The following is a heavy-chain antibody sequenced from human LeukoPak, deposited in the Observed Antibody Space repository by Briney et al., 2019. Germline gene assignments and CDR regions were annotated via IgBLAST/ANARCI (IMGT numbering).Heavy chain of an antibody. J-gene: IGHJ3*02. CDR2: IIPIFGTA. D-gene: IGHD3-22*01. Sequence: SVKVSCKASGGTFSSYAISWVRQAPGQGLEWMGRIIPIFGTANYAQKFQGRVTITTDESTSTAYMELSSLRSEDTAMYYCARDYYDSSGYYAFDIWGQGTMVTVSS. CDR3: ARDYYDSSGYYAFDI. V-gene: IGHV1-69*05. CDR1: GGTFSSYA.